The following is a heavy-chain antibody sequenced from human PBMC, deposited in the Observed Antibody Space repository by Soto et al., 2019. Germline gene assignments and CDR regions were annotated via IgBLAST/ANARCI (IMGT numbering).Heavy chain of an antibody. D-gene: IGHD6-19*01. V-gene: IGHV3-9*01. J-gene: IGHJ5*02. CDR2: ISWNSGSI. CDR3: ARQQWLPKSWFDP. Sequence: EVQLVESGGGLVQPGRSLRLSCAASGFTFDDYAMHWVRQAPGKGLEWVSGISWNSGSIGYADSVKGRFTISRDNAKNSLYLQMNSLRAEDTALYYCARQQWLPKSWFDPWGQGTLVTVSS. CDR1: GFTFDDYA.